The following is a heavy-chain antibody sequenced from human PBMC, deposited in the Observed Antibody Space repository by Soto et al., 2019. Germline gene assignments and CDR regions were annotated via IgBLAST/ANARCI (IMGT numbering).Heavy chain of an antibody. CDR1: GFICSSYD. V-gene: IGHV3-23*01. CDR2: ILVGGST. D-gene: IGHD2-8*02. J-gene: IGHJ3*02. Sequence: GGSLRLSCAVSGFICSSYDMSWVRQAPGKGLAWVSTILVGGSTHYEDSVQGRFTISRDTSKNTVYLHMNSLTAGDTAVYYCAKATATGGGAFEIYGQGTMVTVSS. CDR3: AKATATGGGAFEI.